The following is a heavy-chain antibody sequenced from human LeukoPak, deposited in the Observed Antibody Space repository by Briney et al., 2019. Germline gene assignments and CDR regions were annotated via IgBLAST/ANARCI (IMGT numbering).Heavy chain of an antibody. V-gene: IGHV3-23*01. D-gene: IGHD2-15*01. J-gene: IGHJ4*02. Sequence: AGGSLRLSCAASGFTFTSYAMNWVRQAPGKGLEWVSAISGSGGSTYYADSVKGRFTISRDNSKNTLYLQMNSLRAEDSAVYYCAKSRAGWPADYWGQGTLVTVSS. CDR1: GFTFTSYA. CDR2: ISGSGGST. CDR3: AKSRAGWPADY.